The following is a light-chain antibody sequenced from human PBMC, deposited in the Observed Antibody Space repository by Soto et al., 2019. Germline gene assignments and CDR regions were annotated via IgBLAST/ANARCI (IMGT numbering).Light chain of an antibody. CDR2: ADS. Sequence: VMTQPPSVSAAPGQTARITCGENNIESKSVHWYQQKSGQAPVLVLYADSDRPSGIPERFSGSNSGDTATLTISSVESGDEADYFCQVWDSSRVQVVFGGGTKLTVL. CDR1: NIESKS. J-gene: IGLJ2*01. V-gene: IGLV3-21*02. CDR3: QVWDSSRVQVV.